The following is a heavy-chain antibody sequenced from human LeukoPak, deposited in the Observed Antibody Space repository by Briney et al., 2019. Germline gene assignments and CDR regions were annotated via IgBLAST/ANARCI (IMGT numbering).Heavy chain of an antibody. J-gene: IGHJ4*02. CDR1: GGSISSSSYD. Sequence: SETLSLTCTVSGGSISSSSYDSGWIRQPRGKGLEWIGSIYYSGSTYYNPCLKSRFTISVETSKNQFSLKLSSVTAADTAVYNCAGHVDYSSGWYPDYWGQGTLVTVSS. V-gene: IGHV4-39*01. CDR3: AGHVDYSSGWYPDY. D-gene: IGHD6-19*01. CDR2: IYYSGST.